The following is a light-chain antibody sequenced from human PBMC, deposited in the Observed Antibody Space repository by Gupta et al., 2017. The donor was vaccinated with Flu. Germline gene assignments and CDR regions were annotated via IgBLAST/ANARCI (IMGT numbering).Light chain of an antibody. CDR2: EVN. CDR1: SRDVGAYNY. Sequence: TISCTGTSRDVGAYNYVSWYQQHPGKPPKLMIYEVNNRPSGVSDRFSGSKSGNTASLTISGLRADDEADYYCTSYTSSSVLPYVFGTGTEVTVL. CDR3: TSYTSSSVLPYV. V-gene: IGLV2-14*01. J-gene: IGLJ1*01.